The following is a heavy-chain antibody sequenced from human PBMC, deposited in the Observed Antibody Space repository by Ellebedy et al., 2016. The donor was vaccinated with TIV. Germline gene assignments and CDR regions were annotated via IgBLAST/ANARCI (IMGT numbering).Heavy chain of an antibody. V-gene: IGHV4-34*01. CDR1: GGSFTASF. CDR2: IDHSGNT. D-gene: IGHD1-14*01. Sequence: MPSETLSLTCGVYGGSFTASFWSWIRQPPGEGLEWIGEIDHSGNTNYNPSLQSRVTISLDTSNNQVSLHLSSVAAADTAVYYCATSNRDRFYGVDVWGPGTAVTVSS. J-gene: IGHJ6*02. CDR3: ATSNRDRFYGVDV.